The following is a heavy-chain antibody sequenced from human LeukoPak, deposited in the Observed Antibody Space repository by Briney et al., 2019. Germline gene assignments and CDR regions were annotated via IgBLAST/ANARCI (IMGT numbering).Heavy chain of an antibody. Sequence: SGGSLRLSCAASGFTFGSYGMSWVRQAPGKGLEWVSFITPNADRTSYADSVKGRFTISRDNSKNTLYLQMNSLRAEDTAVYYCANTGYSSSWSTENWFDPWGQGTLVTVSS. CDR3: ANTGYSSSWSTENWFDP. V-gene: IGHV3-23*01. CDR1: GFTFGSYG. CDR2: ITPNADRT. J-gene: IGHJ5*02. D-gene: IGHD6-13*01.